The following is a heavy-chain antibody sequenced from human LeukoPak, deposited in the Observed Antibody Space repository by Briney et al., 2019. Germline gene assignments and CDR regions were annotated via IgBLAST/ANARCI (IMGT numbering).Heavy chain of an antibody. CDR3: ARDLLMTTVTTALGY. J-gene: IGHJ4*02. CDR1: GFTFSSYA. CDR2: ISYDGSNK. Sequence: PGGSLRLSCAASGFTFSSYAMHWVRQAPGKGLEWVAVISYDGSNKYYADSVKGRLTISRDNSKNTLYLQMNSLRAEDTAVYYCARDLLMTTVTTALGYWGQGTLVTVSS. D-gene: IGHD4-17*01. V-gene: IGHV3-30*04.